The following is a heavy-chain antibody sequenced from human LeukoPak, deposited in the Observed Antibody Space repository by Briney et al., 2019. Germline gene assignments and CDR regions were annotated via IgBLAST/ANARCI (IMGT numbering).Heavy chain of an antibody. J-gene: IGHJ4*02. V-gene: IGHV3-73*01. CDR3: TTDYYDYVWGSYRPDY. CDR1: GFTFSGSA. CDR2: IRSTANGYAT. Sequence: GGSLRLSCAASGFTFSGSALHWVRQASGKGLEWVGRIRSTANGYATAYAASVKGRFTISRDDSKNTAYLQMNSLKTEDTAVYYCTTDYYDYVWGSYRPDYWGQGILVTVSS. D-gene: IGHD3-16*02.